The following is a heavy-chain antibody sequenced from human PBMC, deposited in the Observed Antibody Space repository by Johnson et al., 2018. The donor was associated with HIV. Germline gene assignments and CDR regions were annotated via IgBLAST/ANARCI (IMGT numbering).Heavy chain of an antibody. J-gene: IGHJ3*02. CDR1: GFTFSSYG. D-gene: IGHD4-17*01. CDR2: ISYDRSNK. CDR3: ARRTVTALFDI. V-gene: IGHV3-30*03. Sequence: QVQLVESGGGVVPPGRSLRVSCGASGFTFSSYGMHWVRQAPGKGLEWVAVISYDRSNKYYADSVKGRFTISRDNSKNTLYLQMNSLKVEDTAVYYCARRTVTALFDIWGQGTLVTVSS.